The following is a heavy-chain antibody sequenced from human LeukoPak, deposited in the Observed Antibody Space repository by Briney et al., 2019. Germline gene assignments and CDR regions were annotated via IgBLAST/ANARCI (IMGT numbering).Heavy chain of an antibody. CDR2: IYYSGST. J-gene: IGHJ4*02. CDR1: GGSISSYY. Sequence: SETLSLTCTVSGGSISSYYWSWIRQPPGKGLEWIGYIYYSGSTNYNPSLKSRVTISVDMSKNQFSLKLSSVTAADTAVYYCARDAASGWYGGVYFDYWGQGTLVTVSS. CDR3: ARDAASGWYGGVYFDY. V-gene: IGHV4-59*01. D-gene: IGHD6-19*01.